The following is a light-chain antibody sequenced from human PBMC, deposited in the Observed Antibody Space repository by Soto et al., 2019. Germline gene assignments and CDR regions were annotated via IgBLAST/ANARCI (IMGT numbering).Light chain of an antibody. CDR1: LSVASNY. CDR2: AAS. V-gene: IGKV3-20*01. CDR3: HHYCSAPWT. J-gene: IGKJ1*01. Sequence: EIVLTQSPGTLPLSPGERATLSCRASLSVASNYVAWYQQKPGQAPRLLIYAASGRATGIPDKFSDSGSGIDFTLTISRLEPEDFSVYYCHHYCSAPWTCRQGTKLDFK.